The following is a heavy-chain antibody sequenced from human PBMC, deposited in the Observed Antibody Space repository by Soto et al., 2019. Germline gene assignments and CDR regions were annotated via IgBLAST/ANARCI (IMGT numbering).Heavy chain of an antibody. V-gene: IGHV1-8*01. D-gene: IGHD3-10*01. CDR3: ASGTSLWFGPVGNDY. J-gene: IGHJ4*02. CDR1: GYTFTSYD. CDR2: MNPNSGNT. Sequence: QVQLVQSGAEVKKPGASVKVSCKASGYTFTSYDINWVRQATGHGLEWMGWMNPNSGNTGYAQKFQGRVTMTRNTSISTAYMELSSLRSEDTAVYYCASGTSLWFGPVGNDYWGQGTLVTVSS.